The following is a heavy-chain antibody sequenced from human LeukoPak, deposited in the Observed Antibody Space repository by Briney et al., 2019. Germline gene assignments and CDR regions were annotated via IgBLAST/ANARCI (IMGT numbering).Heavy chain of an antibody. J-gene: IGHJ5*02. D-gene: IGHD3-22*01. Sequence: SETLSLTCTVSGGSISSYYWSWIRQPPGKGLEWIGYIYYSGSTNYNPSLKSRVTISVDTSKNQFSLKLSSVTATDTAVYYCAREARYGSSGYSSNGWFDPWGQGTLVTVSS. CDR1: GGSISSYY. CDR3: AREARYGSSGYSSNGWFDP. V-gene: IGHV4-59*01. CDR2: IYYSGST.